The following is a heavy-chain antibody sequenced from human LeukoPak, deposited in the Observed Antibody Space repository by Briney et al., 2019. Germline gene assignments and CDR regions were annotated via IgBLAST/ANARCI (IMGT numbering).Heavy chain of an antibody. CDR2: INGDGSIA. V-gene: IGHV3-74*01. Sequence: GGSLRLSCAASGFNFSTYWMNWVRQAPGKGLVWVSRINGDGSIANYADSVKGRFTISRDNAKNTLYLQMNSLRAEDTAVYYCARGIALAATFVQWRQGTLVTVSS. J-gene: IGHJ4*02. CDR1: GFNFSTYW. D-gene: IGHD6-13*01. CDR3: ARGIALAATFVQ.